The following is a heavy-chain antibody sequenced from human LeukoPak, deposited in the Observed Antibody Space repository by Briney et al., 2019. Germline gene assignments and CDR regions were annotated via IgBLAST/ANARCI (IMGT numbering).Heavy chain of an antibody. V-gene: IGHV1-2*06. CDR1: GYTFTRYY. J-gene: IGHJ4*02. D-gene: IGHD3-9*01. CDR3: AGEWDDMLTGYLPFGY. CDR2: INPNSGGT. Sequence: ASVKVSFYASGYTFTRYYMHWVRQAPGQGLGWMRRINPNSGGTNYAQKFQGRVTMTRDTSINTAYMELSRLRAEDTAVYYCAGEWDDMLTGYLPFGYWGQGTLVTVSS.